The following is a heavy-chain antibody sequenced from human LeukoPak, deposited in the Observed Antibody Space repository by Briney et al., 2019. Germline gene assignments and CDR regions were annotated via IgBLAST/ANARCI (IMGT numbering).Heavy chain of an antibody. D-gene: IGHD6-13*01. CDR2: MNPNSGNS. CDR3: ARGQQLGYYYYYYIDV. V-gene: IGHV1-8*01. J-gene: IGHJ6*03. CDR1: GYTFTSYD. Sequence: ASVKVSCKASGYTFTSYDINWVRQATGQGLAWMGWMNPNSGNSGYAQKFQGRVTMTRNTSISTAYMELSSLRSEDTAVYYCARGQQLGYYYYYYIDVWGKGTTGTVSS.